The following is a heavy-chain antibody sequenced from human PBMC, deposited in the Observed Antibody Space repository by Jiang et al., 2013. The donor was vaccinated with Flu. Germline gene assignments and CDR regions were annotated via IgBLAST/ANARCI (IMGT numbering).Heavy chain of an antibody. V-gene: IGHV3-7*01. CDR1: GFTFSSYW. J-gene: IGHJ4*02. Sequence: QLLESGGGLVQPGGSLRLSCAASGFTFSSYWMSWVRQAPGKGLEWVANIKQDGSEKYYVDSVKGRFTISRDNAKNSLYLQMNSLRAEDTAVYYCASEGTGGGGNFHYWGQGTLVTVSS. CDR2: IKQDGSEK. CDR3: ASEGTGGGGNFHY. D-gene: IGHD4-23*01.